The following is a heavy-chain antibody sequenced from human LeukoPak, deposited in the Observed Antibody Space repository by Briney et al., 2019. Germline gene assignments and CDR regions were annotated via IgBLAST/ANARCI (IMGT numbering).Heavy chain of an antibody. J-gene: IGHJ1*01. D-gene: IGHD2-2*03. CDR3: ARGMDAEAFQN. V-gene: IGHV1-2*02. CDR1: GYRFTAYP. Sequence: ASVKVSCNTSGYRFTAYPLHWVRQAPGHGLEWLGWVNPHSGETSNAQRFQGRVTMTRDTSISVAYMELSSLRSDDTAVYYCARGMDAEAFQNWGQGTLVTVSS. CDR2: VNPHSGET.